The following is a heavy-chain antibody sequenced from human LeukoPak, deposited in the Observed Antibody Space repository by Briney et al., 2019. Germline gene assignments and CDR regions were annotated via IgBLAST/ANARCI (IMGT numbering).Heavy chain of an antibody. Sequence: PGRSLRLSCAASGFTFSSYAMHWVRQAPGKGLEWVAVISYDGSNKYYADSVKGRFTISRDNAKNSLYLQMNSLRAEDTAVYYCASTQWLANFDYWGQGTLVTVSS. CDR3: ASTQWLANFDY. CDR1: GFTFSSYA. V-gene: IGHV3-30-3*01. D-gene: IGHD6-19*01. CDR2: ISYDGSNK. J-gene: IGHJ4*02.